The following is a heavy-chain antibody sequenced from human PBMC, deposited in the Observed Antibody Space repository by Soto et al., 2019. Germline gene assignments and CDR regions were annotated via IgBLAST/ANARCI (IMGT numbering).Heavy chain of an antibody. CDR3: ARQGGEFDILTGYYRDWFDP. V-gene: IGHV4-39*01. Sequence: PSETLSLTCTVSGGSISSSSYYWGWIRQPPGKGLEWIGSIYYSGSTYYNPSLKSRVTISVDTSKNQFSLKLSSVTAADTAVYYCARQGGEFDILTGYYRDWFDPWGQGTLVIVSS. CDR2: IYYSGST. CDR1: GGSISSSSYY. J-gene: IGHJ5*02. D-gene: IGHD3-9*01.